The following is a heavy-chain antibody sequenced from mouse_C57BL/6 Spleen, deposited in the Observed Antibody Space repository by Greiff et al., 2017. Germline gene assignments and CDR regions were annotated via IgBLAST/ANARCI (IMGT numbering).Heavy chain of an antibody. J-gene: IGHJ4*01. V-gene: IGHV1-55*01. CDR1: GYTFTSYW. D-gene: IGHD4-1*01. Sequence: QVQLQQPGAELVKPGASVEMSCKASGYTFTSYWITWVKQRPGQGLEWIGDIYPGSGSTNYNEKFKSKATLTVDTSSSTAYMQLSSLTSEDSAVYYCARALTGYYAMDYWGQGTSVTVSS. CDR3: ARALTGYYAMDY. CDR2: IYPGSGST.